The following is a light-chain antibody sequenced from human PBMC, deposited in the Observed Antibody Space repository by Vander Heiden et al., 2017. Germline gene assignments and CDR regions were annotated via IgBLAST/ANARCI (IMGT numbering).Light chain of an antibody. CDR2: GNN. J-gene: IGLJ2*01. V-gene: IGLV1-40*01. CDR3: QSYDSSLSGV. Sequence: QSVLTQPPSVSGAPGQRVTISCTGTSSIIGPSYDVHWYQQVPGRAPKRLIFGNNNRPSGVPDRFSGSKSGTSASLAINELQAEDEADYYCQSYDSSLSGVFGGGTKLTVL. CDR1: SSIIGPSYD.